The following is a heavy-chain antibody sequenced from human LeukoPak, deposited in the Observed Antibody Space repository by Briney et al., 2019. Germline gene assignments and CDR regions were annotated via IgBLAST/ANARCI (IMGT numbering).Heavy chain of an antibody. CDR2: ISAYSGNT. CDR3: ARHRSRMVRGGDWFDP. V-gene: IGHV1-18*01. D-gene: IGHD3-10*01. Sequence: ASVKVSCKASGYTFTNYYMHWVRQAPGQGLEWLGWISAYSGNTNYAQKLQGRVTMTTDTSTSTAYMELRSLRSDDTAVYYCARHRSRMVRGGDWFDPWGQGTLVTVSS. CDR1: GYTFTNYY. J-gene: IGHJ5*02.